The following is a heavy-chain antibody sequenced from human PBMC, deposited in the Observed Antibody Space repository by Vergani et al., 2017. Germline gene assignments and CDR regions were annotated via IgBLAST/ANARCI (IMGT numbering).Heavy chain of an antibody. Sequence: QVQLVESGGGLVKPGGSLRLSCAASGFTFSSYAMHWVRQAPGKGLEWVAVISYDGSNKYYADSVKGRFTISRDNSNNTLYLQMNSLRAEDTAVYYCARGKLELYDWGQGTLGTVSS. J-gene: IGHJ4*02. CDR2: ISYDGSNK. CDR1: GFTFSSYA. CDR3: ARGKLELYD. D-gene: IGHD1-7*01. V-gene: IGHV3-30-3*01.